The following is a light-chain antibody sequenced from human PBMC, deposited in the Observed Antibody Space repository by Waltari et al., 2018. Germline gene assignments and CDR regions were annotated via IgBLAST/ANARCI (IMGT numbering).Light chain of an antibody. CDR3: QQYNSWPLT. Sequence: EIVMTQSPATLSVSPGERATLSCRSSQGVSSNLAWYQHKPGQALRLLIYGASTRATGIPARFSGSGSGTDFTLSISSLQSEDFAIYYCQQYNSWPLTFGGGTKVEIK. J-gene: IGKJ4*01. CDR1: QGVSSN. V-gene: IGKV3-15*01. CDR2: GAS.